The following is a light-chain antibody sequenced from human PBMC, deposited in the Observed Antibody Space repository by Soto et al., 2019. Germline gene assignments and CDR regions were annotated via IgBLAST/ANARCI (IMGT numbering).Light chain of an antibody. J-gene: IGKJ5*01. CDR3: QQRRGYPPIT. Sequence: DIVLTQSPSTLSLAPGERAPLSCRASPSVTSFLAGYHQQPPRPPRRLIYGASNRATGSPARFSSSGSGTDFSLTISSRLPQEYAAYYCQQRRGYPPITFGQGTRLEIK. CDR2: GAS. V-gene: IGKV3-11*01. CDR1: PSVTSF.